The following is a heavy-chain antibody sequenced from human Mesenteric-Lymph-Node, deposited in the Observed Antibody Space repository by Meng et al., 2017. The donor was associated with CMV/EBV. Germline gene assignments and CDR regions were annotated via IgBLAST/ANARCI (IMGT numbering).Heavy chain of an antibody. CDR3: VPGVFRGMDV. CDR1: GFIFSDYY. Sequence: GESLKISCAASGFIFSDYYMSWIRQAPGKGLEWVSYISTTGTTIYYADSVKGRFSVSRDNAKKSIYLQMNSLRVEDTAVYYCVPGVFRGMDVWGQGTTVTVSS. D-gene: IGHD3-3*01. J-gene: IGHJ6*02. V-gene: IGHV3-11*01. CDR2: ISTTGTTI.